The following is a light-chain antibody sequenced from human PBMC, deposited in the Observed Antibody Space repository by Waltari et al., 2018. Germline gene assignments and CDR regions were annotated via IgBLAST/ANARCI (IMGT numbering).Light chain of an antibody. CDR3: QQYNTWPPST. CDR2: GAS. V-gene: IGKV3-15*01. Sequence: EVLMTQSPAALSVSPGERATLSCRASQSISDNLAWYQHKPGQPPRLLISGASTRAAGVPARFSGGGSGTEFSLTISSLESEDSAIYFCQQYNTWPPSTFGQGTKLEIK. CDR1: QSISDN. J-gene: IGKJ2*02.